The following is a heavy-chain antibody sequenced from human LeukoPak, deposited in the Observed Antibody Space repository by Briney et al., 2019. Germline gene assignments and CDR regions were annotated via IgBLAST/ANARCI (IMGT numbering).Heavy chain of an antibody. CDR2: IYTSGST. CDR1: GFSVSSTY. CDR3: TRDRAGTQSWVEFDL. V-gene: IGHV3-66*03. D-gene: IGHD3-10*01. Sequence: GGSLRLTCAASGFSVSSTYMSWVRQAPGKGLEWVSLIYTSGSTFYADSVMGRFTISRDNSKNTLFLQMNSLRAEDSAVYYCTRDRAGTQSWVEFDLWGQGTLDTVSS. J-gene: IGHJ5*02.